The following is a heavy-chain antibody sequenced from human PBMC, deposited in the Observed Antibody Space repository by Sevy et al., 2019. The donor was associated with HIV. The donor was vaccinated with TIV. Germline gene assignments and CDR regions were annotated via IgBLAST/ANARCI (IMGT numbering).Heavy chain of an antibody. CDR2: ISSSSNI. J-gene: IGHJ3*02. CDR1: GFTFSSYS. Sequence: GGSLRLSCAASGFTFSSYSMNWVRQAPGKGLEWVSSISSSSNIYYADSVKGRITISRDNAKNSLYLQMNSLRAEDTAVYNCARDRSGLGHAFDIWGQGTMVTVSS. D-gene: IGHD3-16*01. V-gene: IGHV3-21*01. CDR3: ARDRSGLGHAFDI.